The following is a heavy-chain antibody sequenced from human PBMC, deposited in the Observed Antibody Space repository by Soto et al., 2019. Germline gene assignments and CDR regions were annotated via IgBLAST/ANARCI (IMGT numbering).Heavy chain of an antibody. Sequence: EVQLLESGGGLVRFGGSLRLSCAASGFTFNNYAMTWVRQPPGKGLEWVSAISGSGDATFYADSVRGRFTISRDNSKSTLYLQMNSLRAEDTAVYFCAKDLRAPATTNFDYWGQGTLVTVSS. CDR3: AKDLRAPATTNFDY. D-gene: IGHD6-25*01. CDR2: ISGSGDAT. V-gene: IGHV3-23*01. CDR1: GFTFNNYA. J-gene: IGHJ4*02.